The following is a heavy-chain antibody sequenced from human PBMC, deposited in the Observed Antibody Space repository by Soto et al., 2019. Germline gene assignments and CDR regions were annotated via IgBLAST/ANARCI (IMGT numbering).Heavy chain of an antibody. Sequence: GGSLSLSCVASGFTFNSFSMNWVRQAPGKGLEWVLSISSGSDYKYYGDSVKGRFTISRDNAKNSLYLQMNSLRAEDSAVYFCARIPPNYHDASGYTDYWGQGTLVTVSS. CDR3: ARIPPNYHDASGYTDY. CDR1: GFTFNSFS. V-gene: IGHV3-21*01. D-gene: IGHD3-22*01. J-gene: IGHJ4*02. CDR2: ISSGSDYK.